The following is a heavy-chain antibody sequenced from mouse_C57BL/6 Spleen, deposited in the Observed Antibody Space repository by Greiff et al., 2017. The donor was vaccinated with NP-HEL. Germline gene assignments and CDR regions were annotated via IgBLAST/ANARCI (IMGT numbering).Heavy chain of an antibody. Sequence: EVQLQQSGPELVKPGASVKIPCKASGYTFTDYNMDWVKQSHGKSLEWIGDINPNNGGTIYNQKFKGKATLTVDKSSSTAYMELRSLTSEDTAVYYCARAHYDGDWYFDVWGTGTTVTVSS. CDR3: ARAHYDGDWYFDV. J-gene: IGHJ1*03. CDR1: GYTFTDYN. CDR2: INPNNGGT. V-gene: IGHV1-18*01. D-gene: IGHD1-2*01.